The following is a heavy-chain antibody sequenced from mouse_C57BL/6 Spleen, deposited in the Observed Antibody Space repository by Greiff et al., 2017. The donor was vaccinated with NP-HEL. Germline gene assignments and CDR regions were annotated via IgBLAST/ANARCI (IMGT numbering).Heavy chain of an antibody. Sequence: VQLQQSGAELVRPGASVKLSCKASGYTFTDYYINWVKQRPGQGLEWIARIYPGSGNTYYNEKFKGKATLTAEKSSSTAYMQLSSLTSEDSAVYFCARDYYGGHFDYWGQGTTLTVSS. D-gene: IGHD1-1*01. CDR3: ARDYYGGHFDY. J-gene: IGHJ2*01. CDR2: IYPGSGNT. V-gene: IGHV1-76*01. CDR1: GYTFTDYY.